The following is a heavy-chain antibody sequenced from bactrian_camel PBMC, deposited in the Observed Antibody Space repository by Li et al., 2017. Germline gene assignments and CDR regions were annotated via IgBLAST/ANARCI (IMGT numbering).Heavy chain of an antibody. Sequence: VQLVESGGGSVQVGGSLRLSCTASGNDWILNCMAWFRQVPGQEREGVATIDTGAAGRISYADSVKGRFAISQDSAEDTVYLQMTSLKPEDTAMYYCAAALQPSDECLLIESRYQNWGQGTQVTVS. CDR2: IDTGAAGRI. V-gene: IGHV3S53*01. CDR3: AAALQPSDECLLIESRYQN. J-gene: IGHJ4*01. CDR1: GNDWILNC. D-gene: IGHD2*01.